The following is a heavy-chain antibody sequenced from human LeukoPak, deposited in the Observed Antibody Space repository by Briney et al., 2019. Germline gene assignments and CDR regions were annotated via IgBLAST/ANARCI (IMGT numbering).Heavy chain of an antibody. D-gene: IGHD3-22*01. V-gene: IGHV1-69*13. CDR1: GGTFSSYT. CDR3: ARGGAYYDSSGYPFGY. J-gene: IGHJ4*02. CDR2: IIPIFGTA. Sequence: SVKVSCKASGGTFSSYTISWVRQAPGEGLEWMGGIIPIFGTANYAQKFQGRVTITADESTSTAYMELSSLRSDDTAVYYCARGGAYYDSSGYPFGYWGQGTLVTVSS.